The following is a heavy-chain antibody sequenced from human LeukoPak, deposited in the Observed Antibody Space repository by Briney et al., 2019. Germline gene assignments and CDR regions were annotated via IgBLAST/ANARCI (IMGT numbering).Heavy chain of an antibody. J-gene: IGHJ4*02. D-gene: IGHD2-2*01. CDR2: IYYSGST. CDR3: ARGIYCSSTSCYGEFDF. CDR1: GGSISSSGYY. V-gene: IGHV4-39*01. Sequence: SETLSLTCTVSGGSISSSGYYWGWIRQPPGKGLEWIGSIYYSGSTYYNPSLKSRVTISVDTSKNQFSLKLSSVTAADTAVYYCARGIYCSSTSCYGEFDFWGQGTLVTVSS.